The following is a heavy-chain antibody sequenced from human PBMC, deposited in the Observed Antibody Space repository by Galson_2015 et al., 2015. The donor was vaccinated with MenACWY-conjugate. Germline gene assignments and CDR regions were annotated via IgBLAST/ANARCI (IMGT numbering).Heavy chain of an antibody. CDR1: GYTFTNYG. V-gene: IGHV1-18*01. D-gene: IGHD3-22*01. CDR2: VYPYNGNT. J-gene: IGHJ4*02. CDR3: ARGTINYYDKSGYYMYYFDY. Sequence: SVKVSCKASGYTFTNYGFSWVRQAPGQGPEWMGWVYPYNGNTKYAQKFQGRVTMTTDTSTSTAFMELRSLTSDDTAVYFCARGTINYYDKSGYYMYYFDYWGQGTLVAVSS.